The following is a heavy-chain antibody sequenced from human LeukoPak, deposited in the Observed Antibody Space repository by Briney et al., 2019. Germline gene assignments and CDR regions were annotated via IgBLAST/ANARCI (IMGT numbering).Heavy chain of an antibody. Sequence: KPSETLSLTCTVSGVSISSYYWSWIRQPPGKGLEWIGYIYYSGSTNYNPSLKSRVTISVDTSKNQFSLKLSSVTAADTAVYYCARDYPQSLYSYGYGNYYYYGMDVWGQGTTVAVSS. D-gene: IGHD5-18*01. CDR1: GVSISSYY. CDR2: IYYSGST. V-gene: IGHV4-59*01. J-gene: IGHJ6*02. CDR3: ARDYPQSLYSYGYGNYYYYGMDV.